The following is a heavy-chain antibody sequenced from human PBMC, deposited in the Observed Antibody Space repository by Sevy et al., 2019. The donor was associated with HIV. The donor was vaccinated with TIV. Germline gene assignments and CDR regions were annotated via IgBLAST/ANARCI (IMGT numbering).Heavy chain of an antibody. Sequence: SETLSLTCTVSGGSISIYYWSWIRQPPGKGLEWIGSIYYSGSSRNTNYNPSLKSRVTISVDTSKSEFSLKLRSVTAADTAVYYCARAVGYYYYAMDVWGQGTTVTVSS. CDR1: GGSISIYY. V-gene: IGHV4-59*01. J-gene: IGHJ6*02. D-gene: IGHD2-15*01. CDR3: ARAVGYYYYAMDV. CDR2: IYYSGSSRNT.